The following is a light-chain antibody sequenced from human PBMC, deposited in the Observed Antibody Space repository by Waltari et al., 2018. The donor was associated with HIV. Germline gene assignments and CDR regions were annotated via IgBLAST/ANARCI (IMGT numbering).Light chain of an antibody. CDR1: QTIGKF. V-gene: IGKV1-39*01. J-gene: IGKJ3*01. CDR2: SAS. Sequence: DIQMAQSPSSLSASVGDRVTITCRASQTIGKFLNWFQQKPGKAPQRLIHSASTWQVRVPPRFSGSASGTDFSLTTSNVLPEDVATYYCQQTYYVSLTFGAGTRVEVK. CDR3: QQTYYVSLT.